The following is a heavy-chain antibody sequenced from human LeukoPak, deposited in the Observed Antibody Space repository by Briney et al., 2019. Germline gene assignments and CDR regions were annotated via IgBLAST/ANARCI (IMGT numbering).Heavy chain of an antibody. Sequence: GGSLRLSCAASGFAFSTYEMSWVRQAPGKGLEWVADIKQDGSEKLYVNSVRGRFTISRDNAKMSLFLQMNSLRAEDTAVYYCARDNGVVHGVYYMDVWGKGTTVTVS. J-gene: IGHJ6*03. V-gene: IGHV3-7*01. D-gene: IGHD3-3*01. CDR2: IKQDGSEK. CDR1: GFAFSTYE. CDR3: ARDNGVVHGVYYMDV.